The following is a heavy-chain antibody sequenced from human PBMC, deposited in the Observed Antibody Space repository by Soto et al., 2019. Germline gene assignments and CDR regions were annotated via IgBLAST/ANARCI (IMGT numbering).Heavy chain of an antibody. D-gene: IGHD3-22*01. V-gene: IGHV1-8*01. CDR1: GYTFTSYD. CDR2: MNPNSGNT. CDR3: AKGRSDDSSGYYYTLDF. J-gene: IGHJ4*02. Sequence: QVQLVQSGAEVKKPGASVKVSCKASGYTFTSYDINWVRQATGQGLEWMGWMNPNSGNTGYAQKFQGRVTMTRNTSISTAYMELSSLRAEDTAIYYCAKGRSDDSSGYYYTLDFWGQGTLVTVSS.